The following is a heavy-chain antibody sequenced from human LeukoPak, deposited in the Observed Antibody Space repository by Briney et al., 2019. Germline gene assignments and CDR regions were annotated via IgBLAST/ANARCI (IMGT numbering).Heavy chain of an antibody. CDR2: INEDESVK. Sequence: PGGSLRLSCAASGFTFSRFWMSWVRQAPGKGLEWVANINEDESVKNYVDSGKGRFTISRDNAKNSLYLQMNSLRVEDTAVYYCARERPAAASAFNIWGQGTMVTVSS. CDR3: ARERPAAASAFNI. D-gene: IGHD6-13*01. CDR1: GFTFSRFW. J-gene: IGHJ3*02. V-gene: IGHV3-7*01.